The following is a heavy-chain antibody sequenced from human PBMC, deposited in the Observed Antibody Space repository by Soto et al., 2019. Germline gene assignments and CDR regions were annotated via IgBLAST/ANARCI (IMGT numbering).Heavy chain of an antibody. J-gene: IGHJ4*02. D-gene: IGHD3-22*01. CDR1: GFTFNNVW. CDR3: ATRYYYDSSGYSRFDY. V-gene: IGHV3-15*07. Sequence: GGSLRLSCAASGFTFNNVWMNWVRQAPGKGLEWVGRIKSKTEGGTTDYTAPVKGRFTISRDDSKNTLSLQMNSLKTEDTAVYYCATRYYYDSSGYSRFDYWGQGTLVTVSS. CDR2: IKSKTEGGTT.